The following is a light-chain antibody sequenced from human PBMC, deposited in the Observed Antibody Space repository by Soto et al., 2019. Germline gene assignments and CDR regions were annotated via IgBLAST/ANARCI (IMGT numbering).Light chain of an antibody. Sequence: EIVLTQSPGTLSLSPGERATLSCRASQSVRSNFLAWYQQKPGQAPRLLIYGASNRATGIPDRFSGSGSGTDFTLTITRLEPEDFAMYYCQQYGSSPITFGQGTKVDIK. CDR2: GAS. V-gene: IGKV3-20*01. J-gene: IGKJ1*01. CDR3: QQYGSSPIT. CDR1: QSVRSNF.